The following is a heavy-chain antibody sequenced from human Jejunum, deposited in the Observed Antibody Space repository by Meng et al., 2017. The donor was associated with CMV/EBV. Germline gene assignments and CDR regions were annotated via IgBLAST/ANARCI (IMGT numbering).Heavy chain of an antibody. V-gene: IGHV3-21*01. CDR1: FRGYS. Sequence: FRGYSMHWVRQAAGKGLGWLSSISYSSGYIEDADSLEGRFTISRDNAENSLYLQMNSLRAEDTAVYYCARVMGNRHSDTSGYYHLFDYWGQGTLVTVSS. D-gene: IGHD3-22*01. CDR2: ISYSSGYI. J-gene: IGHJ4*02. CDR3: ARVMGNRHSDTSGYYHLFDY.